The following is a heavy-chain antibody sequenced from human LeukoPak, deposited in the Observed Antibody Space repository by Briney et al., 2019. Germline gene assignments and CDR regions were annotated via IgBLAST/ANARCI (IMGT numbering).Heavy chain of an antibody. CDR2: ISYDASVN. Sequence: GTSLRLSCAASGFTFSSDAMHWVRQAPGKGPEWVAFISYDASVNNHADSVKGRFTISRDNSKNTLHLQMNSLRAEDTAVYYCAKKTSEYGDASSPDYWGQGTLVTVSS. D-gene: IGHD4-17*01. CDR1: GFTFSSDA. J-gene: IGHJ4*02. V-gene: IGHV3-30*04. CDR3: AKKTSEYGDASSPDY.